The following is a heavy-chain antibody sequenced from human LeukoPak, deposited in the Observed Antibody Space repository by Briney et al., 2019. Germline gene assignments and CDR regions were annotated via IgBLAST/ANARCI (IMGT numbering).Heavy chain of an antibody. V-gene: IGHV4-31*03. CDR3: ARDKAHYDFWSGYYRSGPFDY. CDR2: IYYSGST. CDR1: GGSISSGGYY. J-gene: IGHJ4*02. D-gene: IGHD3-3*01. Sequence: PSQTLSLTCTVSGGSISSGGYYWSWIRQHPGKGLERIGYIYYSGSTYYSPSLKSRVTISVDTSKNQFSLKLSSVTAADTAVYYCARDKAHYDFWSGYYRSGPFDYWGQGTLVTVSS.